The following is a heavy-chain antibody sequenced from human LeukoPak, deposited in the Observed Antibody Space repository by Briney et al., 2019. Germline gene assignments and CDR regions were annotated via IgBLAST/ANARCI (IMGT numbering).Heavy chain of an antibody. Sequence: PGRSLRLSCAASGFTFSSYAMSWVRQAPGKGLEWVSAISGSGGSTHYADSVKGRFTISRDNSKNTLYLQMNSLRAEDTAVYYCAKGPGFLPDYYHYMDVWGKGTTVTVSS. J-gene: IGHJ6*03. CDR1: GFTFSSYA. V-gene: IGHV3-23*01. CDR3: AKGPGFLPDYYHYMDV. D-gene: IGHD2/OR15-2a*01. CDR2: ISGSGGST.